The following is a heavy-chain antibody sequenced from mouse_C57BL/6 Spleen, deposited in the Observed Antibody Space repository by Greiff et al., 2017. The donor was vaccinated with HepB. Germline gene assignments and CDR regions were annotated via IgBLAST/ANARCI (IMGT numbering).Heavy chain of an antibody. V-gene: IGHV3-6*01. D-gene: IGHD1-1*01. J-gene: IGHJ4*01. CDR3: ALFTTVVANAMDY. CDR1: GYSITSGYY. CDR2: ISYDGSN. Sequence: EVKLVESGPGLVKPSQSLSLTCSVTGYSITSGYYWNWIRQFPGNKLEWMGYISYDGSNNYNPSLKNRISITRDTSKNQFFLKLNSVTTEDTATYYCALFTTVVANAMDYWGQGTSVTVSS.